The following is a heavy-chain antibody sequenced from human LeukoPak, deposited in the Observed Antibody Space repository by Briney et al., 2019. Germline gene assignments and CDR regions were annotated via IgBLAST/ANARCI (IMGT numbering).Heavy chain of an antibody. CDR2: IIPILGIA. CDR3: AGGGYYDSKFDP. D-gene: IGHD3-22*01. V-gene: IGHV1-69*04. CDR1: GGTFSSYA. Sequence: ASVKVSCKASGGTFSSYAISWVRQAPGQGLEWMGRIIPILGIANYAQRFQGRATITADKSTSTAYMELSSLRSEDTAVYYCAGGGYYDSKFDPWGQGTLVTVSS. J-gene: IGHJ5*02.